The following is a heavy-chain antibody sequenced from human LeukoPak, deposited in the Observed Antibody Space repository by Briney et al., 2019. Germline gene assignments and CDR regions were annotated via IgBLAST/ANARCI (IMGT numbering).Heavy chain of an antibody. D-gene: IGHD3-22*01. V-gene: IGHV4-4*07. Sequence: SETLSLTCTVSGGSITGYYWNWIRQPAGQGLEWLGRVYSSGVGNYNPSLTSRVTMSVDTSKNQFSLKLTSLTAADTAVYYCAREEYLHEIDSSGYFVYWGQGTLVTVSS. J-gene: IGHJ4*02. CDR2: VYSSGVG. CDR1: GGSITGYY. CDR3: AREEYLHEIDSSGYFVY.